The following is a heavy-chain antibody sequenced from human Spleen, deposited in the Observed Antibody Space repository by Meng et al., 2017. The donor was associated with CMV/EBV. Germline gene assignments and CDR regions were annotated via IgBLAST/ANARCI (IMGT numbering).Heavy chain of an antibody. D-gene: IGHD5-18*01. CDR1: GGSFSGYY. CDR2: INHSGST. J-gene: IGHJ4*02. CDR3: ARVDTAMACLDY. V-gene: IGHV4-34*01. Sequence: QVQLQQWGAGLLKPSETLSLTCAVYGGSFSGYYWSWIRQPPGKGLEWIGEINHSGSTNYNPSLKSRVTISVDTSKNQFSLKLSSVTAADTAVYYCARVDTAMACLDYWGQGTLVTVYS.